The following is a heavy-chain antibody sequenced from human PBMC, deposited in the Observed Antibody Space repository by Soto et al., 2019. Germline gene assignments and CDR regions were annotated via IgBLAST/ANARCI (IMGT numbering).Heavy chain of an antibody. J-gene: IGHJ4*02. CDR2: VKQDGSEE. V-gene: IGHV3-7*01. CDR3: ARGGREPVTMILVVLTPPDY. Sequence: GGSVRLSCAASGYSISTDWMSWVRQAPGKGLEWVANVKQDGSEEYYADSVKGRFTISRDNSKNTLYLQMNSLRAEDTAVYYCARGGREPVTMILVVLTPPDYCSPGTLVTVSS. CDR1: GYSISTDW. D-gene: IGHD3-22*01.